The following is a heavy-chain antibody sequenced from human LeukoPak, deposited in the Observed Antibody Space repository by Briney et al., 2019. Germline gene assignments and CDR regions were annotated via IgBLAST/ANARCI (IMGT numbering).Heavy chain of an antibody. D-gene: IGHD6-6*01. CDR1: GYSFVSYW. Sequence: GEPLKISCQGSGYSFVSYWIVWVRQMPGMGLEWMGTIYPSDSNARYSPSFQGQVTISADRSISTAYLQWSSLKASDTAIYYCATFVDYSSSVDYWGQGTLVTVST. CDR3: ATFVDYSSSVDY. V-gene: IGHV5-51*01. CDR2: IYPSDSNA. J-gene: IGHJ4*02.